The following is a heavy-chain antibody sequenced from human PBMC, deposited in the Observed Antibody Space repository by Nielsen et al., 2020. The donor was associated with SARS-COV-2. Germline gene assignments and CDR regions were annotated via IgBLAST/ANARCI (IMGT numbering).Heavy chain of an antibody. CDR1: GFTFSSYW. Sequence: GESLKISCAASGFTFSSYWMHWVRQAPGKGLVWVSRINSDGSSTSYADSVKGRFTISRDNAKNSLYLQMNSLRAEDTAVYYCAKDHRYSYGALDYWGQGTLVTVSS. CDR3: AKDHRYSYGALDY. CDR2: INSDGSST. J-gene: IGHJ4*02. V-gene: IGHV3-74*01. D-gene: IGHD5-18*01.